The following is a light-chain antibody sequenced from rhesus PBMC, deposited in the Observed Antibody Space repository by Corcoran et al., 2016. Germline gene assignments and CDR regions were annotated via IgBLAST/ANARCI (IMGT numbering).Light chain of an antibody. V-gene: IGKV1-22*01. CDR3: QHYVSREFT. CDR1: QSISNW. Sequence: DIQMSQSPSSLSASVGDTVTITCRASQSISNWLAWYQQTPGKAPKLVIYKASTLQTGVPSRFSGSGSGTDFTLTISSLQSEDFATYYCQHYVSREFTFGPGTKLDIK. CDR2: KAS. J-gene: IGKJ3*01.